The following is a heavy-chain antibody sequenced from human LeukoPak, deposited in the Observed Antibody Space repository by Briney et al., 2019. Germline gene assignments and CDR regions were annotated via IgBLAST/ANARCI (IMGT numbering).Heavy chain of an antibody. CDR3: ARVGVATKIGILDY. CDR2: IYYSGRT. Sequence: SETLSLTCTVSAGSISSSNYYWGWIRQPPGKGLEWIGSIYYSGRTYYNPSLKSRVTISVDTSKNQFSLKLSSVTAADTAVYYCARVGVATKIGILDYWGQGTLVTVSS. D-gene: IGHD5-12*01. CDR1: AGSISSSNYY. J-gene: IGHJ4*02. V-gene: IGHV4-39*07.